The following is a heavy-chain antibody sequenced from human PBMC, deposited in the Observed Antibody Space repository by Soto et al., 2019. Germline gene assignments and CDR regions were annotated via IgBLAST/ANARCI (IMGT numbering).Heavy chain of an antibody. CDR3: ARGTIFGVVVQNYYGMDV. V-gene: IGHV4-59*01. CDR1: GGSISSYY. Sequence: PSETLSLTCTVSGGSISSYYWSWIRQPPGKGLEWIGYIYYSGSTNYNPSLKSRVTISVDTSKNQFPLKLSSVTAADTAVYYCARGTIFGVVVQNYYGMDVWGQGTTVTVSS. D-gene: IGHD3-3*01. J-gene: IGHJ6*02. CDR2: IYYSGST.